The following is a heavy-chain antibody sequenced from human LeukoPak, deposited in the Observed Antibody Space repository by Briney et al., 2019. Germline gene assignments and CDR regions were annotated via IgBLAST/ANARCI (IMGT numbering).Heavy chain of an antibody. V-gene: IGHV6-1*01. CDR2: TYYRSKWYY. Sequence: SQTLSLTCAISGDRVSSNSAAWTWIRQSPSRGLEWLGRTYYRSKWYYEYAVSVKSRITVSPDTSKNQFSLQLRSVTPEDTAVYYCTTWRFDWWGQGTLVTVSS. CDR1: GDRVSSNSAA. J-gene: IGHJ4*02. CDR3: TTWRFDW. D-gene: IGHD1-1*01.